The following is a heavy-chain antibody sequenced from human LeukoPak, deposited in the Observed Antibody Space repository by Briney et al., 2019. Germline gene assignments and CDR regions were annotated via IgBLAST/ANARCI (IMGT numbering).Heavy chain of an antibody. V-gene: IGHV3-23*01. CDR2: ISGSGGST. J-gene: IGHJ4*02. D-gene: IGHD3-10*01. CDR3: AKGGGWFGELSSFFDY. Sequence: GGSLRLSCAASGFTFSSYWMSWVRQAPGKGLEWVSAISGSGGSTYYADSVKGRFTISRDNSKNTLYLQMNSLRAEDTAVHYCAKGGGWFGELSSFFDYWGQGTLVTVSS. CDR1: GFTFSSYW.